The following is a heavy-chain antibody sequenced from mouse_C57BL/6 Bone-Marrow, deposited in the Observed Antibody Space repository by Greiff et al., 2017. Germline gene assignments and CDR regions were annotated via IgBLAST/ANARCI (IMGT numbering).Heavy chain of an antibody. CDR1: GFSLTSYG. CDR2: IWSGGST. Sequence: VQLQESGPGLVQPSQSLSITCTVSGFSLTSYGVHWVRQSPGKGLEWLGVIWSGGSTDYNAAFISRLSISKDNSKSTVFFTMNSLQADDTAIYYCARQLRLRYFDVWGTGTTGTVSS. D-gene: IGHD3-2*02. V-gene: IGHV2-2*01. J-gene: IGHJ1*03. CDR3: ARQLRLRYFDV.